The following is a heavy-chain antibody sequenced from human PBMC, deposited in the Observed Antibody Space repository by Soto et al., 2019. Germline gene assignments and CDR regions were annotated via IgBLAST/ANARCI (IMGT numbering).Heavy chain of an antibody. CDR1: GFTFSSYA. D-gene: IGHD2-2*01. V-gene: IGHV3-23*01. Sequence: PGGSLRLSCAASGFTFSSYAMSWVRQAPGKGLEWVSAISGSGGSTYYADSVKGRFTISRDNSKNTLYLQMSSLRAEDTAVYYFAKDDCITTSCSGAYWGQGTPVTVSS. J-gene: IGHJ4*02. CDR2: ISGSGGST. CDR3: AKDDCITTSCSGAY.